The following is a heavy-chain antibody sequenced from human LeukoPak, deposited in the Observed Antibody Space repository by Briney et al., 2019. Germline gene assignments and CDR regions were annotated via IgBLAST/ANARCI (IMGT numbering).Heavy chain of an antibody. D-gene: IGHD6-6*01. CDR2: ISSSSSYI. CDR1: GFTFSSYS. J-gene: IGHJ4*02. CDR3: ARVLAYSSSSVDY. Sequence: PGGPLRLSCAASGFTFSSYSMNWVRQAPGKGLEWVSSISSSSSYIYYADSVKGRFTISRDNAKNSLYLQMNSLRAEDTAVYYCARVLAYSSSSVDYWGQGTLVTVSS. V-gene: IGHV3-21*01.